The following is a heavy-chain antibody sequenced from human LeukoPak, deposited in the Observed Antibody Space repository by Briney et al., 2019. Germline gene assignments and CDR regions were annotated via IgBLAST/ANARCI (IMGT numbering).Heavy chain of an antibody. D-gene: IGHD5-12*01. CDR1: GFTFSCYS. CDR3: ARDRYDFGGFDP. Sequence: GGSLRLSCAASGFTFSCYSMNWVRQAPGKGLEWVSSISSSSSYIYYADSVKGRFTISRDNAKNSLYLQMNSLRAEDTAVYYCARDRYDFGGFDPWGQGTLVTVSS. V-gene: IGHV3-21*01. J-gene: IGHJ5*02. CDR2: ISSSSSYI.